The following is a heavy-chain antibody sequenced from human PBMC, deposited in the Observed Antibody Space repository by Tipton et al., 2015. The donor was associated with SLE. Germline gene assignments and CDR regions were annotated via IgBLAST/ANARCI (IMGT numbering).Heavy chain of an antibody. CDR3: ARLEGDDYGDFRPY. CDR1: GGSISSGGYY. Sequence: TLSLTCTVSGGSISSGGYYWSWIRQHPGKGLEWIGYIYYSGSTYYNPSLKSRVTISVDTSKNRFSLKLNSVTAADTAVYYCARLEGDDYGDFRPYWGQGTLVTVSS. D-gene: IGHD4-17*01. V-gene: IGHV4-31*03. CDR2: IYYSGST. J-gene: IGHJ4*02.